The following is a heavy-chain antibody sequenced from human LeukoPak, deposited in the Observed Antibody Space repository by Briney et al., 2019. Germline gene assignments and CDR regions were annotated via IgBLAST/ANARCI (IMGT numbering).Heavy chain of an antibody. Sequence: SGGSLRLSCAASGFTFSSYEMTWVRQAPGKGLEWLLYINHSGGTIYYADSVQGRFTISRDNAKNSLYLQMDNLRAGDTAVYYCARVSRTTGTSIPLFDYWGQGTLVTVST. D-gene: IGHD1-1*01. CDR3: ARVSRTTGTSIPLFDY. V-gene: IGHV3-48*03. CDR2: INHSGGTI. J-gene: IGHJ4*02. CDR1: GFTFSSYE.